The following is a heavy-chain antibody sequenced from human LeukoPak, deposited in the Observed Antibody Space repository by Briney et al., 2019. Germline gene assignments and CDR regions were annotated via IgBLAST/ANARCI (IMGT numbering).Heavy chain of an antibody. D-gene: IGHD1-26*01. CDR2: INQDGSVT. V-gene: IGHV3-7*01. CDR3: ARDAGWGRFDY. Sequence: GGALRLSCADSLFILSRHWVAWVRQAPGKGLEWVANINQDGSVTWYVDSVKGRFTLSRDNAKKSVNLQMNSLRADDTAVYFGARDAGWGRFDYWGQGTLLTVSS. CDR1: LFILSRHW. J-gene: IGHJ4*02.